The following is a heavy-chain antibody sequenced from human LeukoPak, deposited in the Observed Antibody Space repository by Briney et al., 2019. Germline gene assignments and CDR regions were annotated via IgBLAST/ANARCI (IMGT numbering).Heavy chain of an antibody. CDR3: ARGWWLRQFDY. D-gene: IGHD5-12*01. Sequence: SETLSLTCSVSGGSISSGGYFWSWIRQHPGKGLEWIGYIYYSGSTEYNPALKSRITMSVDTSKNQFSLILSSVTAADTAVYYCARGWWLRQFDYWGQGTLVTVSS. CDR2: IYYSGST. CDR1: GGSISSGGYF. V-gene: IGHV4-31*03. J-gene: IGHJ4*02.